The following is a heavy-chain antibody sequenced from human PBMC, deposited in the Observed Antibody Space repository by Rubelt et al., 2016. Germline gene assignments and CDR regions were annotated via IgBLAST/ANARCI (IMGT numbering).Heavy chain of an antibody. V-gene: IGHV1-69*06. CDR1: GGTFSSYA. D-gene: IGHD3-22*01. Sequence: QVQLAQSGAEVKKPGSSVKVSCKASGGTFSSYAISWVRQAPGQGLEWMGGIIPIFGTANYAQKFQGRVTITADKSTSTAYMELSSLRSEDTAVYYCARDLVGVVITTHDAFDIWGQGTMVTVSS. CDR2: IIPIFGTA. CDR3: ARDLVGVVITTHDAFDI. J-gene: IGHJ3*02.